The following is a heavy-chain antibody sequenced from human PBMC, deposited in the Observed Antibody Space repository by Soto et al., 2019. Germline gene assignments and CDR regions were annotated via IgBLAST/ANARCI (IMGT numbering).Heavy chain of an antibody. Sequence: GESLKISCKGSGYSFTSYWIGWVRQMPGKGLEWMGIIYPGDSDTRYSPSFQGQVTISAGKSISTAYLQWSSLKASDTTMYYCARARQFGELLYGPNWFDPWGQGTLVTVSS. V-gene: IGHV5-51*01. CDR3: ARARQFGELLYGPNWFDP. CDR2: IYPGDSDT. CDR1: GYSFTSYW. D-gene: IGHD3-10*01. J-gene: IGHJ5*02.